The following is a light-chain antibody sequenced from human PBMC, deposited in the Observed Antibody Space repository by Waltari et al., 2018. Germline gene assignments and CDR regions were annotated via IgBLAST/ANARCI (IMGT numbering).Light chain of an antibody. Sequence: DIQMTQSPSSLSASVGDRVTMTCRASQSISSNLNWYQQKPGRAPKLLIYLASTLQSGVPSRFSGSGSVTDFTLTISSLQPEDVATYYCQQSYNTPPDTFGQGTKLEIK. CDR1: QSISSN. V-gene: IGKV1-39*01. J-gene: IGKJ2*01. CDR2: LAS. CDR3: QQSYNTPPDT.